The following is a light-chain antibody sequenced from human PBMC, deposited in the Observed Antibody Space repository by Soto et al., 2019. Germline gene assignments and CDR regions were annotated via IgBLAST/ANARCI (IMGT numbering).Light chain of an antibody. CDR1: QSISSW. Sequence: DVQMTQSPSTLSAAVGDTVTITCRASQSISSWLAWYQQKPGKAPKLLIYKASSLESGVPSRFSGSGSGTEFTLTINSLQPDDLATYYCLQYNTYWTFGQGTKVEIK. CDR2: KAS. V-gene: IGKV1-5*03. CDR3: LQYNTYWT. J-gene: IGKJ1*01.